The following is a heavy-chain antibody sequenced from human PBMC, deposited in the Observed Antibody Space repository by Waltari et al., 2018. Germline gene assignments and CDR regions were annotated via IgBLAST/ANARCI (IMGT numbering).Heavy chain of an antibody. Sequence: QVPLVQSGAEVKKPGSSVKVSCKASGGTFRSHAISWVRQAPGQGLEWMGRIIPIFGTANYAQKFQGSVTITADRCTSTAYMELSSLRSEDTAVYYCAREEGIAAVDIWGQGTMVTVSS. CDR3: AREEGIAAVDI. CDR1: GGTFRSHA. V-gene: IGHV1-69*13. J-gene: IGHJ3*02. CDR2: IIPIFGTA. D-gene: IGHD6-13*01.